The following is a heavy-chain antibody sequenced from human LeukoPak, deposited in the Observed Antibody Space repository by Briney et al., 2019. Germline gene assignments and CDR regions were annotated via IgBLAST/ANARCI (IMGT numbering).Heavy chain of an antibody. CDR1: GFSFSAYG. J-gene: IGHJ4*02. CDR2: IQYDGSYY. D-gene: IGHD6-6*01. CDR3: STYSSSQGH. V-gene: IGHV3-30*02. Sequence: GGSLRLSCAASGFSFSAYGMYWVRQAPGKGLEWVAFIQYDGSYYYYGDSVKGRFTISRDNSKNTLYLQMNSLRAEDTAVYYCSTYSSSQGHWGQGTLVTVSS.